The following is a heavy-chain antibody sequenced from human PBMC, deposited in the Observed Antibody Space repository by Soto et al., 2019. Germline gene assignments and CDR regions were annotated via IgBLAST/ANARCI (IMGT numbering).Heavy chain of an antibody. CDR3: ARDTGGECLKGSGMDV. CDR2: IYHNGET. V-gene: IGHV4-59*01. D-gene: IGHD3-10*01. CDR1: GDSITAYY. Sequence: QMQLQESGPGLVKPSETLSLICSVSGDSITAYYLSWLRQSPGKELEWMGYIYHNGETNYHPARQRRHTISSDASTTQFALRLSSVPAADTGVYYCARDTGGECLKGSGMDVWGQGTTVIVSS. J-gene: IGHJ6*02.